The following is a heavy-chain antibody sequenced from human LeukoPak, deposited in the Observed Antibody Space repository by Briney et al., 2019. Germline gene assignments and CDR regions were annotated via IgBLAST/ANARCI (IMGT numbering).Heavy chain of an antibody. V-gene: IGHV3-43D*03. CDR3: AKDWYYYGSGIDY. J-gene: IGHJ4*02. CDR2: ITWDGGDT. CDR1: GFTFDDYA. Sequence: PGGSLRLSCAASGFTFDDYAMHWVRQAPGKGLEWVSLITWDGGDTYYADSVKGRFTISRDNRNNSLYLQMNSLRAEDTALYYCAKDWYYYGSGIDYWGQGTLVTVSA. D-gene: IGHD3-10*01.